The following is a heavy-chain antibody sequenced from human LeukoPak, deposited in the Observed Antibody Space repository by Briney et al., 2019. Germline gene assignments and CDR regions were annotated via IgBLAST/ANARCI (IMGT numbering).Heavy chain of an antibody. CDR3: ARVYYDFWSGYLHRYYYSYMNV. Sequence: ASVKVSCKASGYTFTSYGISWVRQAPGQGLEWMGWISAYNGNTNYAQKLQGRVTMTTDTSTSTAYMELRSLRSEDTAVYYCARVYYDFWSGYLHRYYYSYMNVWGKGTTVTVSS. D-gene: IGHD3-3*01. CDR1: GYTFTSYG. J-gene: IGHJ6*03. V-gene: IGHV1-18*01. CDR2: ISAYNGNT.